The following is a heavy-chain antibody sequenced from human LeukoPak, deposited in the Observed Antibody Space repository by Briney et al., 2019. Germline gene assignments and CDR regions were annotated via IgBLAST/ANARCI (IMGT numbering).Heavy chain of an antibody. Sequence: PSETLSLTCSVSGGSMSNYYWSWIRQPPGKGLEWIGYIYYSGNTSYNRSLKSRVTISVDTSKNQFSVKLSSVTAADAAVYYCARQLTGPEAFDIWGQGTMVTVSS. CDR2: IYYSGNT. J-gene: IGHJ3*02. V-gene: IGHV4-59*08. D-gene: IGHD2-8*02. CDR3: ARQLTGPEAFDI. CDR1: GGSMSNYY.